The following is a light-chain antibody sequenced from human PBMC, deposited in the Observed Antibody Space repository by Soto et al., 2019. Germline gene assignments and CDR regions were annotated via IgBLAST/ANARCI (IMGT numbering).Light chain of an antibody. CDR1: SSDVGAYNY. Sequence: QSALTQPASVSGSPGQSITISCTGTSSDVGAYNYVSWYQQHPGKVPKLMIYDVSNRPSGVSNRFSGSKSGNTASLTISGLQAEDEADYYCSSYTSSSTVVFGGGTKLNVL. CDR3: SSYTSSSTVV. CDR2: DVS. J-gene: IGLJ2*01. V-gene: IGLV2-14*01.